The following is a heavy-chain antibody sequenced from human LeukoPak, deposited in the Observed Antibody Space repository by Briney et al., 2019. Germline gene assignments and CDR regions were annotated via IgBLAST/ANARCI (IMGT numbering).Heavy chain of an antibody. J-gene: IGHJ1*01. V-gene: IGHV4-59*08. Sequence: PSETLSLTCTVSGGSISVYYWSWIRQPPGKELEWIGYIYCSGSTNYNPSLKSRVTISVDTSKNQFSLKLSSVTAADTAVYYCARHSKYYYDSSGSYVGYFQHWGQGTLVTVSS. CDR2: IYCSGST. CDR1: GGSISVYY. CDR3: ARHSKYYYDSSGSYVGYFQH. D-gene: IGHD3-22*01.